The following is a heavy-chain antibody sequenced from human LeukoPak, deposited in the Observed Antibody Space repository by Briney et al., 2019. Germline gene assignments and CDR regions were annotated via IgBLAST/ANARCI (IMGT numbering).Heavy chain of an antibody. Sequence: GGSLRLSCAASGFPFSSYAMRWVRQAPAQRLEWVSAISGSGGSTYYADSVKGRFILSRDNSKNTLYLQMNSLRAEDTAVYYCAKADNGRIVRATYFMHWGQGTLVTVSS. D-gene: IGHD1-26*01. CDR3: AKADNGRIVRATYFMH. CDR1: GFPFSSYA. V-gene: IGHV3-23*01. J-gene: IGHJ1*01. CDR2: ISGSGGST.